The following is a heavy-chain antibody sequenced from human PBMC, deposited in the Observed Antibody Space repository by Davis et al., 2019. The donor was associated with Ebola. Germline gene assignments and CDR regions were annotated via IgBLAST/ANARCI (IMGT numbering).Heavy chain of an antibody. V-gene: IGHV3-23*01. CDR2: VSGGGGRT. D-gene: IGHD3-16*02. CDR3: AKGLRLPPTLYHFMDV. CDR1: GFTFNSFA. Sequence: PGGSLRLSCAASGFTFNSFAMAWVRQAPGKGLEWVSTVSGGGGRTDYTDSVKGRFTVSRDNSRNTLYLQMTSLRADDTAVYYCAKGLRLPPTLYHFMDVWGKGTTVIVSS. J-gene: IGHJ6*04.